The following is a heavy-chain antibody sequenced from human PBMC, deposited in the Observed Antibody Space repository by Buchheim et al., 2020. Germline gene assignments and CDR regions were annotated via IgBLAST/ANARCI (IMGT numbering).Heavy chain of an antibody. Sequence: EVQLLESGGGLVQPGGSLRLSCAASGLTFSSYAMSWVRQAPGKGLEWVSGISGSGGSTYYAHSVKGRFTISRDNSKNTLYLQMTSLRADDTAVYYCVVVPAAIAYSYYYGLDVWGQGTT. D-gene: IGHD2-2*01. J-gene: IGHJ6*02. V-gene: IGHV3-23*01. CDR2: ISGSGGST. CDR3: VVVPAAIAYSYYYGLDV. CDR1: GLTFSSYA.